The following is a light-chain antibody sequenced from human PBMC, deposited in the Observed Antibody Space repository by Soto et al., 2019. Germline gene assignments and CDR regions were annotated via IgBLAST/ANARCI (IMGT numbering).Light chain of an antibody. V-gene: IGLV2-14*01. J-gene: IGLJ1*01. Sequence: QCLLNLPVCVFGSPGQSSTISWTGTMRHLAIYTYVAWYQQQPCKAPELMIYQVTKGPSGVSSRFSGSRSGSTASLTISGLQAEDEADYYCRSYTDSSNYVFGTGTKVTV. CDR2: QVT. CDR1: MRHLAIYTY. CDR3: RSYTDSSNYV.